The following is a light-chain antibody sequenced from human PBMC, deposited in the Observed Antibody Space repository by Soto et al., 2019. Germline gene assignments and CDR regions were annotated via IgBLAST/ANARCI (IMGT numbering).Light chain of an antibody. J-gene: IGLJ3*02. V-gene: IGLV2-14*01. CDR3: SSYTNTSPWV. Sequence: QSALTQPASVSGSPGQSITISCTGTSSDVGACDCVSWYQQHPGKAPKLMIYEVSNRPSGVSNRFSGSKSGNTASLTISGLQAEDEADYYCSSYTNTSPWVFGGGTKLTVL. CDR2: EVS. CDR1: SSDVGACDC.